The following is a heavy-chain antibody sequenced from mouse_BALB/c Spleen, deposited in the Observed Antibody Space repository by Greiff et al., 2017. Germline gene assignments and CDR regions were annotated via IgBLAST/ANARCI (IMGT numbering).Heavy chain of an antibody. D-gene: IGHD2-4*01. CDR2: IDPYNGGT. V-gene: IGHV1S135*01. J-gene: IGHJ2*01. CDR1: GYSFTGYN. CDR3: ARDYYDYSSFDY. Sequence: EVQLQQSGPELEKPGASVKISCKASGYSFTGYNMNWVKQSNGKSLEWIGNIDPYNGGTSYNQKFKGKATLTVDKSSSTAFMHLNSLTSEDSAVYYCARDYYDYSSFDYWGQGTTLTVSS.